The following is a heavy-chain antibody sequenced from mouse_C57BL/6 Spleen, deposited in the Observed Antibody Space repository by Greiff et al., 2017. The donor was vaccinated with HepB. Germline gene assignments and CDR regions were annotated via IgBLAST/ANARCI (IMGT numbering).Heavy chain of an antibody. Sequence: VKVVESGAELVKPGASVKISCKASGYAFSSYWMNWVKQRPGKGLEWIGQIYPGDGDTNYNGKFKGKATLTADKSSSTAYMQLSSLTSEDSAVYFCARGYGGYFDVWGTGTTVTVSS. CDR3: ARGYGGYFDV. D-gene: IGHD1-1*01. CDR1: GYAFSSYW. CDR2: IYPGDGDT. V-gene: IGHV1-80*01. J-gene: IGHJ1*03.